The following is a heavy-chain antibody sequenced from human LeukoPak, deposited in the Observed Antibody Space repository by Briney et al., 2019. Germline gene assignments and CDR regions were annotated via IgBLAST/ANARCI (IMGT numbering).Heavy chain of an antibody. V-gene: IGHV3-30*18. CDR2: ISYDGSNK. CDR1: GFTFSSYG. D-gene: IGHD6-13*01. Sequence: GRSLRLSCAASGFTFSSYGMHWVRQAPGKGLEWVAVISYDGSNKYYADSVKGRFTISRDNSKNTLYLQMNSLRAEDTAVYYCAKEENIAAAGYGMDVWGQGTTVTVSS. CDR3: AKEENIAAAGYGMDV. J-gene: IGHJ6*02.